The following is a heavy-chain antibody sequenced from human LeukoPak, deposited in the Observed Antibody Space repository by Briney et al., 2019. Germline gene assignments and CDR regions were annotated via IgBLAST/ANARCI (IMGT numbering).Heavy chain of an antibody. Sequence: ASVKVSCKASGYTFTGYYMHWVRQAPGQGLEWMGWISPNSGGTNYAQKFQGRVTMTRDTSISTAYMELSRLRSDDTAVYYCARVPARITMVRGVYGMDVWGQGTTVTVSS. CDR2: ISPNSGGT. J-gene: IGHJ6*02. CDR1: GYTFTGYY. CDR3: ARVPARITMVRGVYGMDV. V-gene: IGHV1-2*02. D-gene: IGHD3-10*01.